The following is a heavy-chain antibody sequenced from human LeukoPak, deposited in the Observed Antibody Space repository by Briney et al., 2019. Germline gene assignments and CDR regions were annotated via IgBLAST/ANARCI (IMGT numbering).Heavy chain of an antibody. J-gene: IGHJ4*02. Sequence: GGSLRLSCAASGFTFSDYYMSLIRQAPGKGLEWVSYISSSGSTIYYADSVKGRFTISMDNAKNSLYLQMNSLRAEATAVYYCAREYSSGWYFRRTFDYWGQGTLVTVSS. CDR2: ISSSGSTI. CDR1: GFTFSDYY. CDR3: AREYSSGWYFRRTFDY. V-gene: IGHV3-11*01. D-gene: IGHD6-19*01.